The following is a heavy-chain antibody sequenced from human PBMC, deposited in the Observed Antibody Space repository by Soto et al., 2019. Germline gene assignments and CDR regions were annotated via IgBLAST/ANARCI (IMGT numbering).Heavy chain of an antibody. V-gene: IGHV3-48*02. J-gene: IGHJ4*02. CDR1: GFTFSSYS. D-gene: IGHD3-10*01. CDR2: ISSSSSKI. Sequence: GGSLRLSCAAYGFTFSSYSMNWVRQAPGKGLEWVSYISSSSSKIYYADSVKGRGTISRDNAKNSRYLQMNSLRDEDTAVYYCARDVQLLWFGDPTDYWGQGTLVTVSS. CDR3: ARDVQLLWFGDPTDY.